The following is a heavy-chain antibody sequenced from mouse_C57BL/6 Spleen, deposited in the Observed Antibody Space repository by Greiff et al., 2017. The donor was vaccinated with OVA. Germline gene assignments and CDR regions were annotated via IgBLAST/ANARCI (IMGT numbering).Heavy chain of an antibody. J-gene: IGHJ2*01. CDR3: ARDYGSSYVDY. Sequence: QVQLQQPGAELVKPGASVKLSCKASGYTFTSYWMHWVKQRPGQGLEWIGMIHPNSGSTNYNEKFKSKATLTVDKSSSTAYMQLSSLTSEDSAVYDCARDYGSSYVDYWGQGTTLTVSS. D-gene: IGHD1-1*01. CDR2: IHPNSGST. V-gene: IGHV1-64*01. CDR1: GYTFTSYW.